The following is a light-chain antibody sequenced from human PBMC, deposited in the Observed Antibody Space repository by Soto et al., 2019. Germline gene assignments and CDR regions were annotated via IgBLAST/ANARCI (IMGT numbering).Light chain of an antibody. CDR3: AAWDDSLSGVV. V-gene: IGLV1-47*02. J-gene: IGLJ2*01. CDR2: SNN. Sequence: QSVLTQPPSASGTPGQRVTISCSGSSSNIGSNYVYWYQQVPGTAPKLLIYSNNQRHSGVPDRFSGSKSGTSASLAISGLRSEDEADYYCAAWDDSLSGVVFGGGTKLTVL. CDR1: SSNIGSNY.